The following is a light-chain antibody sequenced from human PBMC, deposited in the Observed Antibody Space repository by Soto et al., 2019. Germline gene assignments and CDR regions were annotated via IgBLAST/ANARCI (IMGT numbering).Light chain of an antibody. V-gene: IGKV1-13*02. J-gene: IGKJ4*01. CDR1: QGISSA. Sequence: AIQLTQSPSSLSASVGDRVTITCRASQGISSALAWYQQKPGKAPKLLIYDASSLESGVPSRFSGSRSGTDFTLTISSLQPEDFATYYCQQFNSYPFFGGGTKVEIK. CDR2: DAS. CDR3: QQFNSYPF.